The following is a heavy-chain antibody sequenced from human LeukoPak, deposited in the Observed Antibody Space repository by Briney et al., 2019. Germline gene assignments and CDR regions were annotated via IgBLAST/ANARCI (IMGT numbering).Heavy chain of an antibody. CDR3: ARLFSSSSWFGAFDY. D-gene: IGHD6-13*01. CDR1: GSSFTTYW. CDR2: IYPGDSDT. Sequence: GASLQISCKGSGSSFTTYWIGWVRQLPGKGLEWMGIIYPGDSDTKYSPSFQGQVTISADKSVTTAYLQWSGLKASDTALYYCARLFSSSSWFGAFDYWGQGALVTVSS. V-gene: IGHV5-51*01. J-gene: IGHJ4*02.